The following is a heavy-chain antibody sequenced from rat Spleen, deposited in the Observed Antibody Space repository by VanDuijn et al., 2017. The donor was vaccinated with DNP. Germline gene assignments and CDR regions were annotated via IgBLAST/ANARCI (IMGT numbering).Heavy chain of an antibody. D-gene: IGHD1-1*01. CDR3: NSRRYYYSGARDF. CDR1: GFSLTDYN. V-gene: IGHV2S13*01. Sequence: QVQLKESGPGLVQPSQTLSLTCTVSGFSLTDYNVHWVREPPGKGLEWMGVIWGGGSTDYSSALKPRLSISRDTSKSQVFLTMNSLQTEDTGIYYCNSRRYYYSGARDFWGPGTMVTVSS. J-gene: IGHJ1*01. CDR2: IWGGGST.